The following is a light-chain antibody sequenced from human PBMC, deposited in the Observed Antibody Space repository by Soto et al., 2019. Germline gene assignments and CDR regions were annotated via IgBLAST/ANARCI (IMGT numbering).Light chain of an antibody. J-gene: IGKJ1*01. Sequence: DIVMTQSPDSLVVSLCERATINCKSSQSVLYSSNNKNYLAWYQQKPGQPPKLLIYWASTRESGVPDRFSGSGSGTDFTLTISSMKAEDVAVYDCQQYYSTRTFGQGTKVDIK. CDR3: QQYYSTRT. V-gene: IGKV4-1*01. CDR1: QSVLYSSNNKNY. CDR2: WAS.